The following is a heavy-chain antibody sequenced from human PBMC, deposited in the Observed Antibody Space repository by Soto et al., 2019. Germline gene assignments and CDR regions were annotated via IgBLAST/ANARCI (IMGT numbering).Heavy chain of an antibody. CDR1: GDSISNTNW. Sequence: QVQLQESGPGLVKPSGTLSLTCAVSGDSISNTNWWSWVRQPPGKGLEWIGEIYHSGDTNYNPSLKSRVILSVDKSKNQFFLKVNSVTAADTAGYYCARGERQQQRDTWGRGILVTVSS. D-gene: IGHD6-13*01. J-gene: IGHJ5*02. V-gene: IGHV4-4*02. CDR3: ARGERQQQRDT. CDR2: IYHSGDT.